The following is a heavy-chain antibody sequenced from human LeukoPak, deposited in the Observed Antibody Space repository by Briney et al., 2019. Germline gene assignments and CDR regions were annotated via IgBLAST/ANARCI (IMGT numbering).Heavy chain of an antibody. V-gene: IGHV3-30*02. J-gene: IGHJ4*02. D-gene: IGHD6-13*01. CDR2: IRYDGSNK. Sequence: VQLVESGGGVVQPWGSLRLSCAASGFTFSTYGMHWVRQAPGKGLEWVAFIRYDGSNKYYADSVKGRFTISRDNSKNTLYLQMNSLRPEDTAVYYCVKDRGGAYSSSWYFDYWGQGTLVTVSS. CDR1: GFTFSTYG. CDR3: VKDRGGAYSSSWYFDY.